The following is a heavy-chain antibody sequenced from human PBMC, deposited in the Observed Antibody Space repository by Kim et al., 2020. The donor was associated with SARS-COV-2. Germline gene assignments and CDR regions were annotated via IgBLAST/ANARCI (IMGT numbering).Heavy chain of an antibody. Sequence: GTNYNPSRKSRLTISIDTSKNHLSLKVTSVTAADTAVYYCARGVITTGFDYWGQGTLVTVSS. V-gene: IGHV4-34*01. D-gene: IGHD3-22*01. CDR2: GT. J-gene: IGHJ4*02. CDR3: ARGVITTGFDY.